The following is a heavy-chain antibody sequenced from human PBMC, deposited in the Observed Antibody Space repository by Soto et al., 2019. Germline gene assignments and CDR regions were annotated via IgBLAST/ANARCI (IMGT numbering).Heavy chain of an antibody. Sequence: GESLKISRKCSGYSFTSYWISWVRQMPGKGLEWMGRIDPSDSYTNYSPSFQGHVTISADKSISTAYLQWSSLKASDTAMYYCARSSVGYSYGSSFWGQGTLVTVSS. CDR2: IDPSDSYT. V-gene: IGHV5-10-1*01. CDR1: GYSFTSYW. D-gene: IGHD5-18*01. J-gene: IGHJ4*02. CDR3: ARSSVGYSYGSSF.